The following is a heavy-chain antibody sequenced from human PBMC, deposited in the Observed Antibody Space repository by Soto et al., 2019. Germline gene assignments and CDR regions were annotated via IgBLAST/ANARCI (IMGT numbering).Heavy chain of an antibody. CDR3: ARGRVGGYSGYDGQEWFDP. V-gene: IGHV1-69*12. J-gene: IGHJ5*02. D-gene: IGHD5-12*01. Sequence: QVQLVQSGAEVKKPGSSVKVSCKASGGTFSSYAISWVRQAPGQGLEWMGGIIPIFGTANYAQKFQGRVTVSADETTGTAYMELSSLRTEDTAVYYCARGRVGGYSGYDGQEWFDPWGQGTLVTVSS. CDR2: IIPIFGTA. CDR1: GGTFSSYA.